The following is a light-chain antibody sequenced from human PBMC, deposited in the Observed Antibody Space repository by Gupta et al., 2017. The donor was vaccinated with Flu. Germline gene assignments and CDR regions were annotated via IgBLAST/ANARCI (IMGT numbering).Light chain of an antibody. CDR1: SSDVGGYNY. CDR3: SSYTSSVVV. J-gene: IGLJ2*01. V-gene: IGLV2-14*01. Sequence: QSALTQPASVSGSPGQSITNSCTGTSSDVGGYNYVSWYQQHPGKAPKLMIYEVSNRPSGVSNRFSGSKAGNTASLTISGLQAEDEAYYYCSSYTSSVVVFGGGTKLTVL. CDR2: EVS.